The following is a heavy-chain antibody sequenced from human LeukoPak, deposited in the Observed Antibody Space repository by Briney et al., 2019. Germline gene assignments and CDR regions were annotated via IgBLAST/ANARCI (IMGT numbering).Heavy chain of an antibody. CDR2: INHSGST. D-gene: IGHD3-10*01. Sequence: SETLSLTCAVYGGSFSGYYWSWIRQPPGKGLEWIGEINHSGSTNYNPSLKSRVTISVDTSKNQFSLKLSSVTAADTAVYYCARHWLDSGTPDRFDYWGQGTLVTVSS. V-gene: IGHV4-34*01. J-gene: IGHJ4*02. CDR3: ARHWLDSGTPDRFDY. CDR1: GGSFSGYY.